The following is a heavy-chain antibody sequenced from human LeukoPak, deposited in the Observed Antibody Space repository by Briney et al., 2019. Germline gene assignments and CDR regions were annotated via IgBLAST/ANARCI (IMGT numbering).Heavy chain of an antibody. CDR2: IYPDGRT. V-gene: IGHV3-66*01. CDR1: GFTVSTNY. Sequence: GGSLGLSCAASGFTVSTNYMNWVRQAPGKGLEWVSVIYPDGRTYYADSVRGRLTISRDNSKNTLYLQMNSLRAEDTAVYYCARTPHYDSTYFDYWGQGTLVIVSS. CDR3: ARTPHYDSTYFDY. D-gene: IGHD3-22*01. J-gene: IGHJ4*02.